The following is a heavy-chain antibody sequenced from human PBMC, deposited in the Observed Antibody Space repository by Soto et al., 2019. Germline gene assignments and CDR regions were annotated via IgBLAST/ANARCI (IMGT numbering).Heavy chain of an antibody. Sequence: PGASLTLSWNGSGYGFMIHRVSWLRQMRGKGLEWVGIIYPGNSNTMYSPSFQGQVTISADTALSTTYLQWDTLKPSDTAIYFCASDSHCDGGNCPMGGFDMWGQGTMVTVSS. V-gene: IGHV5-51*01. J-gene: IGHJ3*02. CDR1: GYGFMIHR. CDR2: IYPGNSNT. CDR3: ASDSHCDGGNCPMGGFDM. D-gene: IGHD2-15*01.